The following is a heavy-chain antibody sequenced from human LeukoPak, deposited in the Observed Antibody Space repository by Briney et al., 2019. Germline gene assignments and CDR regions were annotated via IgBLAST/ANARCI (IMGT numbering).Heavy chain of an antibody. J-gene: IGHJ5*02. D-gene: IGHD1-26*01. CDR3: ARGGGSSPPLIDP. V-gene: IGHV4-59*01. CDR1: GGSIYGYY. CDR2: IYYSGST. Sequence: SETLSLTRTVSGGSIYGYYWSWIRQPPGKGLEWIGYIYYSGSTNYNPSLKSRVTISADTSKNQFSLKVSSVTAADTAVYYYARGGGSSPPLIDPWGQGTLVTVSS.